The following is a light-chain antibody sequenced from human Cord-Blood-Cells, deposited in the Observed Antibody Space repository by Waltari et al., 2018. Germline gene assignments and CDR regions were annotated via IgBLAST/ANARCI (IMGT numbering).Light chain of an antibody. CDR2: DAS. Sequence: ELVLTQSPATLSLSPGERATLSCRASQSVSSYLAWYQQKPGQAPRLLIYDASNSATGIPARFSGSGSGTDFTLTISSLEPEDFAVYYCQQRSNWPLTFGPGTKVDIK. J-gene: IGKJ3*01. CDR1: QSVSSY. V-gene: IGKV3-11*01. CDR3: QQRSNWPLT.